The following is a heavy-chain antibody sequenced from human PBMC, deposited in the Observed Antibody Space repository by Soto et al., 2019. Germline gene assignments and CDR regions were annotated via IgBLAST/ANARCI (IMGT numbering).Heavy chain of an antibody. Sequence: SVKVSCKASGGTFSSYAISWVRQAPGQGLEWMGGIIPIFGTANYAQKFQGRVTITADESTSTAYMELSSLRSEDTAVYYCASLPPYCSGGSCPNYGMDVWGKGTTVTVSS. CDR2: IIPIFGTA. CDR3: ASLPPYCSGGSCPNYGMDV. J-gene: IGHJ6*04. CDR1: GGTFSSYA. D-gene: IGHD2-15*01. V-gene: IGHV1-69*13.